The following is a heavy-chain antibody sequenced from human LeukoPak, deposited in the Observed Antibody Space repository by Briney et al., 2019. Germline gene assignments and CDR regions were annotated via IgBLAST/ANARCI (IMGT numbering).Heavy chain of an antibody. CDR1: GYTLTELS. D-gene: IGHD1-26*01. V-gene: IGHV1-24*01. CDR2: FDPEDGET. J-gene: IGHJ6*02. CDR3: ATVGATTRYYYYGMDV. Sequence: GASVEVSCKVSGYTLTELSMHWVRQAPGKGLEWMGGFDPEDGETIYAQKFQGRVTMTEDTSTDTAYMELSSLRSEDTAVYYCATVGATTRYYYYGMDVWGQGTTVTVSS.